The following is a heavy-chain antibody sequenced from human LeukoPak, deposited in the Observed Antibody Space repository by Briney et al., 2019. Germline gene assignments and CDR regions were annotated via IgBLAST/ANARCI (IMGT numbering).Heavy chain of an antibody. V-gene: IGHV1-69*13. J-gene: IGHJ4*02. CDR1: GYTFTGYY. Sequence: SVTVSCKASGYTFTGYYMHWVRQAPGQGLEWMGGIIPIFGTANYAQKFQGRVTITADESTSTAYMELSSLRSEDTAVYYCASVTGHSSVVVWGQGTLVIVSS. D-gene: IGHD5-18*01. CDR2: IIPIFGTA. CDR3: ASVTGHSSVVV.